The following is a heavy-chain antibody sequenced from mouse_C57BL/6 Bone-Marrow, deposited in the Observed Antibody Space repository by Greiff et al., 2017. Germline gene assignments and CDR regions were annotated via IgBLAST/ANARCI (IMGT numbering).Heavy chain of an antibody. CDR1: GFTFSDYY. CDR3: ARGGIYYNYGDFDY. Sequence: MLVESGGGLVQPGGSLKLSCAASGFTFSDYYMYWVRQTPERRLEWVAYISNGGGSTYYPDTVKGRFTISRDNAKNTLYLQMRRLKSEDTAMYYCARGGIYYNYGDFDYWGQGTTLTVSS. D-gene: IGHD2-4*01. CDR2: ISNGGGST. V-gene: IGHV5-12*01. J-gene: IGHJ2*01.